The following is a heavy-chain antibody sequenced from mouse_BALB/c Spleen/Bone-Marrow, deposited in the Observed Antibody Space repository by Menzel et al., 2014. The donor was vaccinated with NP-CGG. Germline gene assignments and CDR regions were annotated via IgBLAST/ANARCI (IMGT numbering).Heavy chain of an antibody. V-gene: IGHV1-9*01. CDR3: ARGGYYGPRFAF. CDR2: ILPGSASN. CDR1: GYTFSSYW. Sequence: QVTLKECGAELMKPGASVKISCKATGYTFSSYWLEWVKQRPGHGLEWIGEILPGSASNNYNEKFKGKATFAADTSSNTAYMQLSSLTSEDSAVYYCARGGYYGPRFAFWGQGTLVTVSA. J-gene: IGHJ3*01. D-gene: IGHD1-2*01.